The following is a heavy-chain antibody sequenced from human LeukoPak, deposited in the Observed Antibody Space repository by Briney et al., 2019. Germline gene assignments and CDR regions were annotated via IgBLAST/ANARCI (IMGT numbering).Heavy chain of an antibody. D-gene: IGHD3-10*01. CDR1: GFSFSSYS. CDR2: ISGSGGST. Sequence: GGSLRLSCAASGFSFSSYSMHWVRRAPGKGLEWVSTISGSGGSTYYADSVKGRFTISRDNSKNTLYLQMNSVRAEDTAVYYCAKEPMVRGVIMFDYWGQGTLVTVSS. V-gene: IGHV3-23*01. J-gene: IGHJ4*02. CDR3: AKEPMVRGVIMFDY.